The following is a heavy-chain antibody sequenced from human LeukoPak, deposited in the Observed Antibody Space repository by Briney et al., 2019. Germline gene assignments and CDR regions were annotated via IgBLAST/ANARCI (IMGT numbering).Heavy chain of an antibody. Sequence: GASVKVSCKVSGYTVTEFSIHWVRQAPGKGLEWMGGFDPDEAETVFARKFQGRVTMTEDTSTNTAYMELTSLRSEDTAVYYCATGQTTGVLVDTLHFWGQGTLVTVSS. CDR2: FDPDEAET. CDR1: GYTVTEFS. V-gene: IGHV1-24*01. D-gene: IGHD4-17*01. CDR3: ATGQTTGVLVDTLHF. J-gene: IGHJ4*02.